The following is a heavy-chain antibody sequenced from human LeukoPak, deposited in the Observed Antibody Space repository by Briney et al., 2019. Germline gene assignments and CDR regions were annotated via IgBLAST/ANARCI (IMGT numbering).Heavy chain of an antibody. V-gene: IGHV1-69*05. J-gene: IGHJ3*02. D-gene: IGHD2-21*02. CDR3: ARDSAYCGGDCYSDAFDI. Sequence: SVKVSCKASGGTFSSYAISWVRQAPGQGLEWMGRIIPIFGTANYAQKFQGRVTITTDESTSTAYMELSSLRSEDTAVYYCARDSAYCGGDCYSDAFDIWGQGTMITVSS. CDR2: IIPIFGTA. CDR1: GGTFSSYA.